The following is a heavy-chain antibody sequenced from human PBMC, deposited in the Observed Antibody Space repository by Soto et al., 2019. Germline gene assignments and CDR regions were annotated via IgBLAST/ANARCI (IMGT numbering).Heavy chain of an antibody. J-gene: IGHJ4*02. Sequence: PSETLSLTCTVSGGSISPSYWSWVRKPPGKGREWIGYLYYSGNTTYNPSLKSRVTISVDASKNQVSLRLTSVTAADTAVYYCARVGGVAARTFDYWGQGTVVTAPQ. CDR2: LYYSGNT. V-gene: IGHV4-59*01. CDR3: ARVGGVAARTFDY. D-gene: IGHD2-15*01. CDR1: GGSISPSY.